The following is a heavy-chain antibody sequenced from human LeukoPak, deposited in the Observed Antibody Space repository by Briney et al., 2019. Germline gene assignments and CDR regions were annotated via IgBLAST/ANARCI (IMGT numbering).Heavy chain of an antibody. CDR3: ARNSGSYVIAFDI. J-gene: IGHJ3*02. CDR1: GFTFSDYY. D-gene: IGHD1-26*01. V-gene: IGHV3-11*01. Sequence: PGGSLRLSCAASGFTFSDYYMSWIRQAPGKGLEWVTYISSSGSTIYYADSVKGRFTISRDNAKNSLYLQMNSLRAEDTAVYYCARNSGSYVIAFDIWGQGTMVTVSS. CDR2: ISSSGSTI.